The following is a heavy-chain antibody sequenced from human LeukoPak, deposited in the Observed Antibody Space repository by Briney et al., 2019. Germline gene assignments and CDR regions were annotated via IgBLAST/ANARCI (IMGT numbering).Heavy chain of an antibody. CDR3: ARLGAAAAAAFDY. D-gene: IGHD6-13*01. Sequence: GGSLRLSCAASGFTFRTYWMSWVSQRPGKGLEWVANINQDGSAKYYVDSVKGRFTISRDNAENSLYLQMNSLRVEDTAVYYCARLGAAAAAAFDYWGQGTLVTVSS. V-gene: IGHV3-7*04. CDR1: GFTFRTYW. CDR2: INQDGSAK. J-gene: IGHJ4*02.